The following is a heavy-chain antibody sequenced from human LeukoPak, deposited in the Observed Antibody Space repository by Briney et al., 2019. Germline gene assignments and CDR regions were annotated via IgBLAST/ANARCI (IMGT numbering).Heavy chain of an antibody. D-gene: IGHD3-9*01. CDR1: GFTFDDYA. CDR3: ARRGTYYHTDWFDP. Sequence: GGSLRLSCAASGFTFDDYAMHWVRQAPGKGLEWMGIIYPGDSDTRYSPSFQGQVTISADKSISTAYLQWSSLKASDTAMYYCARRGTYYHTDWFDPWGQETLVTVSS. V-gene: IGHV5-51*01. J-gene: IGHJ5*02. CDR2: IYPGDSDT.